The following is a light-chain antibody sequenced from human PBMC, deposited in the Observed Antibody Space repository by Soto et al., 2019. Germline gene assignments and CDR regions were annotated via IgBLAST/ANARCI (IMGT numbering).Light chain of an antibody. V-gene: IGKV3-20*01. J-gene: IGKJ3*01. Sequence: DIVLTQSPGTLSLSPGERATLSCRASQSVSSKDLAWYQQKPGQAPRVLIYGASIRATGIPERFSGGGSGTDFTLTITRLEPEDFAVYYCQQYGSSLFTFGPGTKVDIK. CDR3: QQYGSSLFT. CDR2: GAS. CDR1: QSVSSKD.